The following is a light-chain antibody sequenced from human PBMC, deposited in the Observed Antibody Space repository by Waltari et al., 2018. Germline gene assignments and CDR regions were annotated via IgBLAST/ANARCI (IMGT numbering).Light chain of an antibody. CDR3: QQADRFPVT. J-gene: IGKJ4*01. Sequence: DIQMTQSPSSVSAPVGDRVTITCRASQDIGVWLAWYQQKPGKAPSLLISIASNLKTGVPSRFSGSGSGTNFTLTISGLRPDDFATYFCQQADRFPVTFGGGTTVESK. V-gene: IGKV1-12*01. CDR1: QDIGVW. CDR2: IAS.